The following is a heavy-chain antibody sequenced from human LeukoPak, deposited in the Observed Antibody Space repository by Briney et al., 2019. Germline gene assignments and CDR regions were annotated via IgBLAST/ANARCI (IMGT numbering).Heavy chain of an antibody. J-gene: IGHJ4*02. Sequence: GSSVKVSCKASGGTFSSYAISWVRQAPGQGLEWMGGIIPIFGTANYAQKFQGRVTITADESTSTAYMELSSLRSEDTAVYYCAANYCSGGSCYGGGDYWGQGTLVTVSS. CDR3: AANYCSGGSCYGGGDY. CDR2: IIPIFGTA. V-gene: IGHV1-69*01. CDR1: GGTFSSYA. D-gene: IGHD2-15*01.